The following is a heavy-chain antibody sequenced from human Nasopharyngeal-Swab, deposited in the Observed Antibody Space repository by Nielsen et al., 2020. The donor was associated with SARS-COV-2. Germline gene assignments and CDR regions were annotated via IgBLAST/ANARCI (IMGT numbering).Heavy chain of an antibody. CDR3: RRGTDY. J-gene: IGHJ4*02. V-gene: IGHV3-73*01. Sequence: VRQAPGKGLEWVGRIRSKANSYATAYAASVKGRFTISRDDSKNTAYLQMNSLKTEDTAVYYCRRGTDYWGQGILVTVSS. CDR2: IRSKANSYAT. D-gene: IGHD1-1*01.